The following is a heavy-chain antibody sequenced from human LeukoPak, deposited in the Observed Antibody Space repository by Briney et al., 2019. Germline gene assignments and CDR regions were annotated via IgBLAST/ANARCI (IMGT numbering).Heavy chain of an antibody. D-gene: IGHD3-3*01. V-gene: IGHV1-18*01. CDR3: ARVPITIFGIGWFDP. CDR1: GYTFTSYG. CDR2: ISAYNGNT. Sequence: GASVKVSCKASGYTFTSYGISWVRQAPGQGLEWMGWISAYNGNTNYAQKLQGRVTMTTDTSTSTAYMELRSLRSDDTAVYYCARVPITIFGIGWFDPWGQGTLATVSS. J-gene: IGHJ5*02.